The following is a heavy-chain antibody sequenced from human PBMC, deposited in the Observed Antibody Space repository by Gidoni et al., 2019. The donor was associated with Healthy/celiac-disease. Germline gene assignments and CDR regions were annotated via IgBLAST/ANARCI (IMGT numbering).Heavy chain of an antibody. CDR1: GVSFSGYY. Sequence: QVQLQQWGAGLLKPSETLSLNCAVHGVSFSGYYWSWIRQPPGKGLEWIGEINHSGSTNYNPSLKSRVTISVDTSKNQFSLKLSSVTAADTAVYYCARGLPAYSSGWYSYWGQGTLVTVSS. V-gene: IGHV4-34*01. CDR3: ARGLPAYSSGWYSY. CDR2: INHSGST. J-gene: IGHJ4*02. D-gene: IGHD6-19*01.